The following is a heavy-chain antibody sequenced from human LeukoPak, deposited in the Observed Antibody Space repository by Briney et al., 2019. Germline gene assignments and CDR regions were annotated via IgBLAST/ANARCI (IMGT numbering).Heavy chain of an antibody. CDR1: GYTFTSYG. CDR2: MNPNSGNT. CDR3: ARPGGLATVTGEGMDV. J-gene: IGHJ6*02. V-gene: IGHV1-8*02. Sequence: ASVKVSCKASGYTFTSYGISWVRQAPGQGLEWMGWMNPNSGNTGYAQKFQGRVTMTRNTSISTAYMELSSLRSEDTAVYYCARPGGLATVTGEGMDVWGQGTTVTVSS. D-gene: IGHD4-17*01.